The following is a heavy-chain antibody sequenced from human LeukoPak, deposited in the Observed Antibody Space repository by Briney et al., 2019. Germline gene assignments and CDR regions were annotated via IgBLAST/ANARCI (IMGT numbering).Heavy chain of an antibody. Sequence: PGGSLRLSCATSGFIFSNYAVNWVRQAPGKGLEWVSIISGSGDTTYYADSVKGRFTISRDNSKNTLYLQMNSLRAEDTAVYYCAKDPYGTSGYNWFDPWGQGTLVTVSS. CDR1: GFIFSNYA. D-gene: IGHD2-8*01. CDR2: ISGSGDTT. CDR3: AKDPYGTSGYNWFDP. J-gene: IGHJ5*02. V-gene: IGHV3-23*01.